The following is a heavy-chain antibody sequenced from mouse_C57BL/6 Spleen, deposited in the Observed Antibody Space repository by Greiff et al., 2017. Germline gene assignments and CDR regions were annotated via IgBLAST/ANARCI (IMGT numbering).Heavy chain of an antibody. V-gene: IGHV1-18*01. J-gene: IGHJ3*01. CDR2: INPNNGGT. CDR1: GYTFTDYN. D-gene: IGHD2-3*01. CDR3: ARRNDGYSWFAY. Sequence: VQLKQSGPELVKPGASVKIPCKASGYTFTDYNMDWVKQSHGKSLEWIGDINPNNGGTIYNQKFKGKATLTVDKSSSTAYMELRSLTSEDTAVYYCARRNDGYSWFAYWGQVTLVTVSA.